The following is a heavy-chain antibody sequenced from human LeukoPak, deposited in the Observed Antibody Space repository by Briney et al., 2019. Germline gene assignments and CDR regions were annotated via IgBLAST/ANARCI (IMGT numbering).Heavy chain of an antibody. CDR3: ARLARDGYNSFDY. D-gene: IGHD5-24*01. CDR2: ISYDGSNK. J-gene: IGHJ4*02. Sequence: GSLRLSCAASGFTFSSYAMHWVRQAPGKGLEWVAVISYDGSNKYYADSVKGRFTISRDNSKNTLYLQMNSLRAEDTAVYYCARLARDGYNSFDYWGQGTLVTVSS. V-gene: IGHV3-30*04. CDR1: GFTFSSYA.